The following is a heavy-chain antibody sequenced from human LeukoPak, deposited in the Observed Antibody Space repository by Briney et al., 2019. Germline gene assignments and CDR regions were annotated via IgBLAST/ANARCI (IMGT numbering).Heavy chain of an antibody. Sequence: GSLRLSCAASGFTFSSYSMNWVRQAPGKGLEWVSSISSSSSYIYYADSVKGRFTISRDNAKNSLYLQMNSLRAEDTAVYYCARDLYYYDSSGYYYFDYWGQGTLVTVSS. CDR2: ISSSSSYI. D-gene: IGHD3-22*01. J-gene: IGHJ4*02. CDR1: GFTFSSYS. V-gene: IGHV3-21*01. CDR3: ARDLYYYDSSGYYYFDY.